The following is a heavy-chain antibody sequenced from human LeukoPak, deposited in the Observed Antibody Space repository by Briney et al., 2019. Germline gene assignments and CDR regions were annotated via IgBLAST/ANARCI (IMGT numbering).Heavy chain of an antibody. V-gene: IGHV3-30*03. CDR2: TSNDGNNK. Sequence: GGSLRLSCAASGFSFNSYLMHWVRQAPGKGLEWVAVTSNDGNNKYYADSVKGRFTISRDNSNNTLSLQMNGLRVEDTAVYYCARPDDSESFYRANHYWGRGTLVTVS. J-gene: IGHJ4*02. D-gene: IGHD3-10*01. CDR1: GFSFNSYL. CDR3: ARPDDSESFYRANHY.